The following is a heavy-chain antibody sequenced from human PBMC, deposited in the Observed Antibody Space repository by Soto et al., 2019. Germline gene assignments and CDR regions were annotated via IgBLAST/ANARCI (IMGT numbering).Heavy chain of an antibody. CDR2: ISSSSSYI. Sequence: EVQLVESGGGLVKPGGSLRLSCEASGFTFSSYSMNWVRQAPGKGLEWVSFISSSSSYIYYADSVKGRFTITRDNAKNSLYLQMNSLRAEDTAVYYCAREILLEWSIKPYYYYGMDVSGQGTTVTVSS. CDR1: GFTFSSYS. D-gene: IGHD3-3*01. V-gene: IGHV3-21*01. CDR3: AREILLEWSIKPYYYYGMDV. J-gene: IGHJ6*02.